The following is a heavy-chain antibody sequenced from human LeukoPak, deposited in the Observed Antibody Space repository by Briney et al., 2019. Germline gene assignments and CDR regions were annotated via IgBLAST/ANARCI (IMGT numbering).Heavy chain of an antibody. CDR3: ARGRLTSSGYFPFRY. CDR1: GGPFSGYY. J-gene: IGHJ4*02. V-gene: IGHV4-34*01. D-gene: IGHD3-22*01. Sequence: SETLSLTCAVYGGPFSGYYWSWIRQPPGKGLEWIGEINHSRSTNYNPSLKSRVTISADTSKNQFSLKLTSVTAADTAVYYCARGRLTSSGYFPFRYWGQGTLVTVSS. CDR2: INHSRST.